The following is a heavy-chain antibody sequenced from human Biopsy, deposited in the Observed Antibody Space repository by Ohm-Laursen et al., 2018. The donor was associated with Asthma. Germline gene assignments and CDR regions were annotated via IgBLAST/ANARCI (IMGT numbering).Heavy chain of an antibody. CDR2: VNTGNGDT. J-gene: IGHJ3*01. D-gene: IGHD3-9*01. CDR3: ARTYYDFLTGQVKDVFGV. V-gene: IGHV1-3*04. Sequence: GASVKVSCKPSGYNFISFAIHWVRQAPGQRLEWMGWVNTGNGDTKYSQKFQGRVTITRDTSASTAYMELRSLRSEDTATYYWARTYYDFLTGQVKDVFGVWGQGTMATVSS. CDR1: GYNFISFA.